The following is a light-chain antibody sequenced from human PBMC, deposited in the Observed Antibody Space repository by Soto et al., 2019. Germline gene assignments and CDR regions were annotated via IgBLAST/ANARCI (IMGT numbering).Light chain of an antibody. CDR3: SSYAGSNNFVV. V-gene: IGLV2-8*01. CDR1: SSDVGGYNY. Sequence: QSAPTQPPSASGSPGQSVTISCTGTSSDVGGYNYVSWYQQHPGKAPKLMIYEVSKRPSGVPDRFSGSKSGNTASLTVSGLQAEDEGDYYCSSYAGSNNFVVFGGGTKLTVL. J-gene: IGLJ2*01. CDR2: EVS.